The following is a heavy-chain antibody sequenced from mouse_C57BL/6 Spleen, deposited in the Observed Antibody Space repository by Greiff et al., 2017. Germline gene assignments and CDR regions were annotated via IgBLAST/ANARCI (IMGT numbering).Heavy chain of an antibody. Sequence: QVQLQQSGAELVRPGASVTLSCKASGYTFTDYEMHWVKQTPVHGLEWIGAIDPETGGTAYNQKFKGKAILTADKSSSTAYMELRSLTSEDSAVYYCTRLFYDYDSYYYAMDYWGQGTSVTVSS. D-gene: IGHD2-4*01. CDR1: GYTFTDYE. J-gene: IGHJ4*01. CDR2: IDPETGGT. CDR3: TRLFYDYDSYYYAMDY. V-gene: IGHV1-15*01.